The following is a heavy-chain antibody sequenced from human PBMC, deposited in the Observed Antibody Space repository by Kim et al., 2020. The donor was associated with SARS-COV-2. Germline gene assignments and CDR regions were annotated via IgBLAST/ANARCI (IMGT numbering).Heavy chain of an antibody. CDR3: AKVGYSDSHLYYLDY. D-gene: IGHD5-12*01. CDR1: GFTFGRYA. V-gene: IGHV3-23*01. J-gene: IGHJ4*02. Sequence: GGSLRLSCAASGFTFGRYAMNWVRQAPGKGPEWVSGITAGGGSTYYADSVKGRFTISRDNSKNTLYLQMNSLRAEDTAVYYCAKVGYSDSHLYYLDYWGQGTLLTVSS. CDR2: ITAGGGST.